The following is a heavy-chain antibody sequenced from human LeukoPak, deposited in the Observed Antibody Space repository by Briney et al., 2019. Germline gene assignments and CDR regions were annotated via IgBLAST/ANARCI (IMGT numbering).Heavy chain of an antibody. J-gene: IGHJ5*02. V-gene: IGHV4-4*02. CDR2: IFHDGTT. CDR3: AREGYYYGSGSYLNWFDP. CDR1: GGSISSSNW. Sequence: SGTLSLTCAVSGGSISSSNWWSWVRQPPGKGLEWIGDIFHDGTTNFNPSLKSRVTISVDTSKNQFSLKLSSVTAADTAVYYCAREGYYYGSGSYLNWFDPWGQGTLVTVTS. D-gene: IGHD3-10*01.